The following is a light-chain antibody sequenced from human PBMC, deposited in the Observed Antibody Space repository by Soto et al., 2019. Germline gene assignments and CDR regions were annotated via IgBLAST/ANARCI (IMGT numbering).Light chain of an antibody. Sequence: QSALAQPASVSGSPGQSITISGTGTSDGVGACNSVSWYQQLTHKAPQVLLYKGTQRPSGVSSRFSGSTSGHAASLTLSGLQADDEADYFCCSSATESTYVFGTGTKLTVL. CDR2: KGT. CDR1: SDGVGACNS. J-gene: IGLJ1*01. V-gene: IGLV2-23*01. CDR3: CSSATESTYV.